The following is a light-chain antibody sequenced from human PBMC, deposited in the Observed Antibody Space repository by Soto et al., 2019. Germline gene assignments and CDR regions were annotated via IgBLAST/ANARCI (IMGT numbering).Light chain of an antibody. CDR2: GAS. V-gene: IGKV3-20*01. J-gene: IGKJ4*01. Sequence: MVLTQSPGTLSLSPGERDTLSCRASQSVSSTYLVWYQQKPGQAPRLLIYGASSRATGIPDRFSGSGSGTDFTLIISSLEPEYFGVYYCQHYGSFVFTVGGATNVEIK. CDR3: QHYGSFVFT. CDR1: QSVSSTY.